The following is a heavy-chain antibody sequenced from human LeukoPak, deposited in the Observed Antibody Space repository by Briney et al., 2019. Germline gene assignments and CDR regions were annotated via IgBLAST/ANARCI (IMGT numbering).Heavy chain of an antibody. D-gene: IGHD3-22*01. J-gene: IGHJ4*02. CDR2: IIPIFGTA. CDR3: ARPNYDSSGYYWYYFDY. Sequence: SVKVSCKASGGTFSSYAISWVRQAPGQGLEWMGGIIPIFGTANYAQKFQGRVTITADESTSTAYMELSSLRSEDTAVYYCARPNYDSSGYYWYYFDYWGQGTLVTVSS. CDR1: GGTFSSYA. V-gene: IGHV1-69*13.